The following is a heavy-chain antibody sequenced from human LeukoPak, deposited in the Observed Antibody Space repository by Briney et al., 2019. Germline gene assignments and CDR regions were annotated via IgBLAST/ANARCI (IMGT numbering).Heavy chain of an antibody. CDR3: ARRRDYIDY. CDR2: SSSSGTTI. J-gene: IGHJ4*02. V-gene: IGHV3-11*01. Sequence: GGSLRLSCAASGFNLNDYYMSWIRQAPGKGLEWVSYSSSSGTTIYYADSVKGRFAISRDNAKNSLYLQMNSLRAEDTAVYYCARRRDYIDYWGQGTLVTVSS. CDR1: GFNLNDYY.